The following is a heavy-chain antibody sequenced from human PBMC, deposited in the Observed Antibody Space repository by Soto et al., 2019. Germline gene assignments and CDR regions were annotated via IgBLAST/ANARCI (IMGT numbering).Heavy chain of an antibody. Sequence: GGSLRLSCAASGFTVSSNYMSWVRQSPGKGLEWVSVIYSGGSTYYADSVKGRFTISRDNSKNTLYLQMNSLRAEDTAVYYCARMGRVGATPFYYYYYGMDVWGQGTTVTVSS. CDR3: ARMGRVGATPFYYYYYGMDV. CDR2: IYSGGST. J-gene: IGHJ6*02. D-gene: IGHD1-26*01. V-gene: IGHV3-53*01. CDR1: GFTVSSNY.